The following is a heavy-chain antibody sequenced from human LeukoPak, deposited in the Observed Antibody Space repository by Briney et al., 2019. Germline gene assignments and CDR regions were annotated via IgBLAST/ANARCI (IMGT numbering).Heavy chain of an antibody. CDR2: INPYSGDT. CDR3: ARDQGSLTRSWYTGY. J-gene: IGHJ4*02. CDR1: GYTFTGYH. D-gene: IGHD6-13*01. V-gene: IGHV1-2*06. Sequence: SSVKVSCKASGYTFTGYHIHWVRQAPGQGLEWMGRINPYSGDTNFAQKFQGRVTMTRDTSITTAYMDLSSLTPDDTAVYFCARDQGSLTRSWYTGYWGQGTQVTVSS.